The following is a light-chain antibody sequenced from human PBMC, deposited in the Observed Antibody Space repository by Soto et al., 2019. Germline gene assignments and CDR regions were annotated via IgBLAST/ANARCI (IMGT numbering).Light chain of an antibody. V-gene: IGLV4-69*01. Sequence: QAVLTQSPSASASLGASVKLTCTLSSGHSSYAIAWHQQQPEKGPRFLMNLNSDGSHNKGDGIPDRFSGSSSGAERYLTISSLQSEDEADYYCQTWGTGIQVFGGGTKLTVL. J-gene: IGLJ2*01. CDR1: SGHSSYA. CDR2: LNSDGSH. CDR3: QTWGTGIQV.